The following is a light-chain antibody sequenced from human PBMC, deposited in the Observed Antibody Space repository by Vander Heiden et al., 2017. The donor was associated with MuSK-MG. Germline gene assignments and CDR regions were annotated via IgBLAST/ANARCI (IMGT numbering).Light chain of an antibody. J-gene: IGKJ4*01. V-gene: IGKV1-5*03. CDR1: QSISIW. Sequence: DIQMTQSPFTLSASVGDRVTITCRASQSISIWLAWYQQKPGKVPKLLIYKASSLESGVPSRFSGSGSGTEFTLTISSLQPDDFAAYYCQQDHSSPITFGGGTKVESK. CDR2: KAS. CDR3: QQDHSSPIT.